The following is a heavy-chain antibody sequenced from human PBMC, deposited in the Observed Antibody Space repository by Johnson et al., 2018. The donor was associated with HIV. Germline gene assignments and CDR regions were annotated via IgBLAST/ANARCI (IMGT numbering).Heavy chain of an antibody. J-gene: IGHJ3*02. Sequence: QVQLVESGGGLVQPGRSLRLSCAASGFTFSSYAMHWVRQAPGKGLEWVAVISYDGSNKYYADSVKGRFTISRDNSKNTLYLQMNSLRAEDTAVYYCAREAGAFDIWGQGTTVTVSP. CDR3: AREAGAFDI. CDR2: ISYDGSNK. CDR1: GFTFSSYA. V-gene: IGHV3-30-3*01.